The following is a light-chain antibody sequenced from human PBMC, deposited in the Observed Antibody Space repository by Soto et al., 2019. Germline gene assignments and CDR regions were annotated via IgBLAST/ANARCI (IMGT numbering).Light chain of an antibody. Sequence: TQSPPTLSGSHSERATLSCRASQCVSSYLAWYQQKPGQAPRLLIYDASNRATGSPARFNGSGSGTDFTLTISSLEPEDFAVYYCQQRRKWPTFGQGTRLEI. CDR1: QCVSSY. CDR3: QQRRKWPT. V-gene: IGKV3-11*01. CDR2: DAS. J-gene: IGKJ5*01.